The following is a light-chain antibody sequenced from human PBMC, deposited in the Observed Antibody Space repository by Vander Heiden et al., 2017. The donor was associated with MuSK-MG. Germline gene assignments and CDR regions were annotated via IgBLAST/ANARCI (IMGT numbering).Light chain of an antibody. CDR2: DDS. J-gene: IGLJ2*01. Sequence: SYVLTQPPSVSVAPGQTARIPCGGNNIGSKSVHWYQQKPGQAPVLVVYDDSDRPSGSPERFSGSNSGNTATLTISRVEAGDEADYYCQVWDSSSDHVVFGGGTKLTVL. V-gene: IGLV3-21*02. CDR1: NIGSKS. CDR3: QVWDSSSDHVV.